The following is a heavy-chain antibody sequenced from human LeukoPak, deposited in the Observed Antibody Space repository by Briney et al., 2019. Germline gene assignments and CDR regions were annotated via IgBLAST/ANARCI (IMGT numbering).Heavy chain of an antibody. D-gene: IGHD3-9*01. V-gene: IGHV3-23*01. Sequence: RGSLRLSCAAPGFTFSSYAMSWVRQAPGKGLEWVSAISGSGGSTYYADSVKGRFTSCRDNSKNTLYLQMNSLRAEDTAVYYCAKDGLYYDILTGPRGFDYWGQGTLVTVSS. CDR2: ISGSGGST. CDR1: GFTFSSYA. CDR3: AKDGLYYDILTGPRGFDY. J-gene: IGHJ4*02.